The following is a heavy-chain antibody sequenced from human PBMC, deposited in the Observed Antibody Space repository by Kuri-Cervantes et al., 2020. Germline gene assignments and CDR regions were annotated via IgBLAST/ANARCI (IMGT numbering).Heavy chain of an antibody. Sequence: GESLKISCAASGLTFSNFLMGWVRQAPGKGLEWVANIKQDGTAKFLVDSVKCRFTLSRDNGKNSLYLQMNSLRSGDTAVYYCTSGWGWYMNFWGQGTLVTVSS. CDR3: TSGWGWYMNF. CDR1: GLTFSNFL. J-gene: IGHJ4*02. V-gene: IGHV3-7*01. D-gene: IGHD2-8*01. CDR2: IKQDGTAK.